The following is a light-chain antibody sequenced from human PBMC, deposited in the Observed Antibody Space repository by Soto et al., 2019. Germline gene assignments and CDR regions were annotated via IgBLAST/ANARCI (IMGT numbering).Light chain of an antibody. V-gene: IGKV1-5*01. CDR1: HSISNW. J-gene: IGKJ1*01. CDR2: DAS. Sequence: DIQMTQSPSTLSASVGDRITITCRASHSISNWLAWYQQKPGKVPNLLIYDASSLRSGVPSRFSGTGSGTEFTLTISRLQPDDFATYYCQQYSSYWTFGQGTKVQIK. CDR3: QQYSSYWT.